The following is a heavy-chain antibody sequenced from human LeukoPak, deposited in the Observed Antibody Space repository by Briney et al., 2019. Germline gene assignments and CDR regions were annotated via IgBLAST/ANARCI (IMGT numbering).Heavy chain of an antibody. Sequence: GGSLRLSCAASGFTFSSYSMNWVRQAPGKGLEWVSSISSSSSYIYYADSVKGRFTISRDNAKNSLYLQMNSLRAEDTAVYHCARDGDTAMENWFDPWGQGTLVTVSS. CDR1: GFTFSSYS. CDR2: ISSSSSYI. J-gene: IGHJ5*02. V-gene: IGHV3-21*01. D-gene: IGHD5-18*01. CDR3: ARDGDTAMENWFDP.